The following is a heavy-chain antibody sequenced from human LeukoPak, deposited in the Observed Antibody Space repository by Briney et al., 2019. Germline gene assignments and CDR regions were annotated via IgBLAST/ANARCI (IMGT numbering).Heavy chain of an antibody. CDR2: IYTSMST. CDR3: ARVSVRGVMDRFGDY. V-gene: IGHV4-4*07. D-gene: IGHD3-10*01. Sequence: PSETLSLTCSVSDDSITSSYYWSWIRQPAGKGLEWIGRIYTSMSTNYNPSLKSRVTMSVDTSKNQFSLKLSSVTAADTAVYYCARVSVRGVMDRFGDYWGQGTLVTVSS. J-gene: IGHJ4*02. CDR1: DDSITSSYY.